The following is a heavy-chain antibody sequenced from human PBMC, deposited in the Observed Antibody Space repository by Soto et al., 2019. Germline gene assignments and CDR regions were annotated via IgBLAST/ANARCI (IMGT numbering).Heavy chain of an antibody. D-gene: IGHD6-19*01. CDR3: ARVGWGMDA. CDR1: GGSISSYY. Sequence: SETLSLTCIVSGGSISSYYWSWIRQPPGKGLEWIGYIYYSGTTNYNPSLKSRVTISVDTSKNQFSLKLSSVTAADTAVYYCARVGWGMDAWGQGTTVTVSS. V-gene: IGHV4-59*01. CDR2: IYYSGTT. J-gene: IGHJ6*02.